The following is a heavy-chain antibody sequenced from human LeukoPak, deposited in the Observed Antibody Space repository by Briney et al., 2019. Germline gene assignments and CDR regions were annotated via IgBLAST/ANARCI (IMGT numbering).Heavy chain of an antibody. V-gene: IGHV4-4*07. CDR3: GRQGYTASYYFLDY. Sequence: SETLPLNCTVSSGSINSYYWGWVRQPPGKGLEWIGRIYTTGATQYNPSLKSRIIMSVDTSTNQFSLNLRSVTAADTAVYYCGRQGYTASYYFLDYWSQGTLVAVS. J-gene: IGHJ4*02. D-gene: IGHD1-26*01. CDR1: SGSINSYY. CDR2: IYTTGAT.